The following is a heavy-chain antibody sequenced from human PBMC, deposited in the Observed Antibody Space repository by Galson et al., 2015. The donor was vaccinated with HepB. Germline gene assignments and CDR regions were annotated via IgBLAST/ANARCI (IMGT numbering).Heavy chain of an antibody. D-gene: IGHD6-13*01. CDR3: ASPSAEFSTWYYFDH. CDR1: GFTFSTYA. J-gene: IGHJ4*02. CDR2: ISGGSGYI. Sequence: SLRLSCAASGFTFSTYAMNWVRQAPGKGLEWVASISGGSGYIYYAASVKGRFTISRDNAKNSLYLQMNSLRVEDTAIYYCASPSAEFSTWYYFDHWGQGTLVTGSS. V-gene: IGHV3-21*01.